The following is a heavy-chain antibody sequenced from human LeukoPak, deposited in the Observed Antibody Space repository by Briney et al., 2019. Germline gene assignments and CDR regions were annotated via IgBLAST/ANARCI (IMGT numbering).Heavy chain of an antibody. CDR1: GFTFSSYG. CDR3: AREYSSGWYYYDY. V-gene: IGHV3-33*01. J-gene: IGHJ4*02. D-gene: IGHD6-19*01. Sequence: GGSLRLSWAASGFTFSSYGMHWVRQAPVKGLEWVAVIWYDGSNKYYADSVKGRFTISRDNSKNTLYLQMNSLRAEDTAVYYCAREYSSGWYYYDYWGQGTLVTVSS. CDR2: IWYDGSNK.